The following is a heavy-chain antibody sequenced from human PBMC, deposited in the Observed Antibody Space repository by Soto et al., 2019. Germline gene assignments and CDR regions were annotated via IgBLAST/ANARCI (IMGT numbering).Heavy chain of an antibody. V-gene: IGHV3-33*01. CDR1: GFTFSSYG. D-gene: IGHD3-10*01. Sequence: QVQLVESGGGVVQPGRSLRLSCAASGFTFSSYGMHWVRQAPGKGLEWVAVIWYDGSNKYYADSVKGRFTISRDNSKNTMYLQMNSLRAEDTAVYYCARAPDYYCSGSYLPSFDYWGQGTLVTVSS. CDR3: ARAPDYYCSGSYLPSFDY. J-gene: IGHJ4*02. CDR2: IWYDGSNK.